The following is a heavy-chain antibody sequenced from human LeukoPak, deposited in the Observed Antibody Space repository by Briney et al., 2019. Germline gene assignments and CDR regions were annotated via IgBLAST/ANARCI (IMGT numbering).Heavy chain of an antibody. Sequence: ASVKVSCKASGYTFISYYIDWVRQAPGQGLEWMGIINPSGDSTNYAQKFQGRLTMTRDTSTSTVYMELSTLTSEDTAVYYCARSRGPYSSSSVDYWGQGTLVTVSS. CDR1: GYTFISYY. V-gene: IGHV1-46*01. D-gene: IGHD6-6*01. CDR3: ARSRGPYSSSSVDY. J-gene: IGHJ4*02. CDR2: INPSGDST.